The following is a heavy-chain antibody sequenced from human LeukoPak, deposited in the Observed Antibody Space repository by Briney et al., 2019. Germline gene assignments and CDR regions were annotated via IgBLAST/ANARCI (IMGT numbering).Heavy chain of an antibody. CDR2: ISYYGDNE. D-gene: IGHD3-16*01. CDR3: GRVRGGRSWYYYGMAV. Sequence: GGSLRLSCAASGFTFSNFAMHWVRQAPGKGLEWVAVISYYGDNEYYADSVKGQFTISRDNSKDRLYLQMNSLRPEDTAMYYCGRVRGGRSWYYYGMAVWGGGTTVTVSS. V-gene: IGHV3-30-3*01. J-gene: IGHJ6*04. CDR1: GFTFSNFA.